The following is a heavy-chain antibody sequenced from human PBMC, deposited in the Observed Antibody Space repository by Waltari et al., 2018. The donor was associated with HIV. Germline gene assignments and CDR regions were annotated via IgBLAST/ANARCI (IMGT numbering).Heavy chain of an antibody. CDR1: GGSISSYY. D-gene: IGHD4-17*01. Sequence: QVQLQESGPGLVKPSETLSLTCTVSGGSISSYYWSWIRQPPGTGLEGIGDIYYSGSTNYNPSLKSRVTISVDTSKNQFSLKLSSVTAADTAVYYCARVREATGRTTVTNPTNYYYYGMDVWGQGTTVTVSS. CDR3: ARVREATGRTTVTNPTNYYYYGMDV. J-gene: IGHJ6*02. V-gene: IGHV4-59*01. CDR2: IYYSGST.